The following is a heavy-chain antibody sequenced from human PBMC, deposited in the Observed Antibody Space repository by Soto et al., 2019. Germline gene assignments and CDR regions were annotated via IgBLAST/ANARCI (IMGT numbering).Heavy chain of an antibody. V-gene: IGHV1-2*02. D-gene: IGHD1-26*01. CDR3: ARDRPSATTGDPLFDY. J-gene: IGHJ4*02. Sequence: ESVKVSCKATGYTFTGYYMHWVRQAPGQGLEWMGWINPNTGGTNYAQKFQGRVTITADKSTSTAYMELSSLSSEDTAVYYCARDRPSATTGDPLFDYWGQGSLVTVSS. CDR2: INPNTGGT. CDR1: GYTFTGYY.